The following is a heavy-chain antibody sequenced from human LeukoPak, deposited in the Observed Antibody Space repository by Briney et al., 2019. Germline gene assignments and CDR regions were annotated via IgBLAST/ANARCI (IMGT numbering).Heavy chain of an antibody. V-gene: IGHV3-7*01. J-gene: IGHJ4*02. CDR3: ASGDDWDFDY. Sequence: PGGSLRLSCAASGFTFSRYAMGWVRQAPGKGLEWVANIKQDGSEKYYVDSVKGRFTISRDNAKNSLYLQMNSLRAEDTAVYYCASGDDWDFDYWGQGTLVTVSS. CDR1: GFTFSRYA. CDR2: IKQDGSEK. D-gene: IGHD3-9*01.